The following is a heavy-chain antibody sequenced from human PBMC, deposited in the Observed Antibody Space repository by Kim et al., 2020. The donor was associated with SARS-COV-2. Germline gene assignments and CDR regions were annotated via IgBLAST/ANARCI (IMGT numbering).Heavy chain of an antibody. D-gene: IGHD6-19*01. CDR3: ARDAGLYSGVWDAFDI. V-gene: IGHV3-11*06. Sequence: VKGRLTISRDNAKNSAYLQMNSLRAEDTAVYYCARDAGLYSGVWDAFDIWGQGTMVTVSS. J-gene: IGHJ3*02.